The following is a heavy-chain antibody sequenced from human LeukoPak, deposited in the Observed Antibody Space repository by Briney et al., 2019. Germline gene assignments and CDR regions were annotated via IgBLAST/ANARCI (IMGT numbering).Heavy chain of an antibody. V-gene: IGHV3-15*01. D-gene: IGHD6-13*01. Sequence: PGGSLRLSCAASGFTFSSYAMSWVRQAPGKGLEWVGRIKSKTDGGTTDYAAPVKGRFTISRDDSKNTLYLQMNSLKTEDTAVYYCTTVSGRYSSSWYYDYWGQGTLVTVSS. J-gene: IGHJ4*02. CDR1: GFTFSSYA. CDR3: TTVSGRYSSSWYYDY. CDR2: IKSKTDGGTT.